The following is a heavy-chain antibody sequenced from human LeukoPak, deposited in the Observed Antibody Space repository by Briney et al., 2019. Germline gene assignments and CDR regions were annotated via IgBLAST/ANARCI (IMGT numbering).Heavy chain of an antibody. CDR3: ARGSYGWFDP. D-gene: IGHD1-26*01. V-gene: IGHV4-59*01. CDR2: IYHSGTS. J-gene: IGHJ5*02. Sequence: KPSETLSLTCAVSGDSISSYFWTWIRQPPGKGLEWIGFIYHSGTSSYNPSLKSRLTMSVDTSKNQVSLKLNSVTAADTAIYYCARGSYGWFDPWGQGTLVTVSS. CDR1: GDSISSYF.